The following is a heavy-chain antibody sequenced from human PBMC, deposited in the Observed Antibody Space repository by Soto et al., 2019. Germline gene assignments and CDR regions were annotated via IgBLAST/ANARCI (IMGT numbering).Heavy chain of an antibody. CDR1: GGTFSSYA. V-gene: IGHV1-69*05. CDR2: IIPIFGTA. CDR3: ARAQGGSGTRTPKYYYHYVMDV. D-gene: IGHD3-10*01. J-gene: IGHJ6*02. Sequence: SVKVSCKASGGTFSSYAISWVRQAPGQGLEWMGGIIPIFGTANYAQKFQGRVTMTRDTSTSTVYMELSSLRSEDTAVYYCARAQGGSGTRTPKYYYHYVMDVWGQGTTVTVSS.